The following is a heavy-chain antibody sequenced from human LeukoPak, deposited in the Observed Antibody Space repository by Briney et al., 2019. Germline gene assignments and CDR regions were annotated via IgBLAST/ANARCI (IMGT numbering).Heavy chain of an antibody. CDR1: GGSTSSYY. Sequence: ASETLSLTCTVSGGSTSSYYWSWIRQPPGKGLEWIGYIYYSGSTNYNPSLKSRVTISVDTSKNQFSLKLSSVTAADTAVYYCATGGSEYSYGYLGFDYWGQGTLVTVSS. D-gene: IGHD5-18*01. CDR2: IYYSGST. V-gene: IGHV4-59*01. J-gene: IGHJ4*02. CDR3: ATGGSEYSYGYLGFDY.